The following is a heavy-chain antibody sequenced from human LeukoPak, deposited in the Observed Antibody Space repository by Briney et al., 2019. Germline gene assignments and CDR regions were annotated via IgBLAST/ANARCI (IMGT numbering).Heavy chain of an antibody. CDR1: GGSISSYY. CDR3: ARTNSGSYPYMDV. J-gene: IGHJ6*03. V-gene: IGHV4-59*01. D-gene: IGHD1-26*01. CDR2: IYYSGGT. Sequence: SETLSLTCTVSGGSISSYYWSWIRQPPGKGLEWIGYIYYSGGTNYNPSLKSRVTISVDTSKNQFSLKLSSVTAADTAVYYCARTNSGSYPYMDVWGKGTTVTVSS.